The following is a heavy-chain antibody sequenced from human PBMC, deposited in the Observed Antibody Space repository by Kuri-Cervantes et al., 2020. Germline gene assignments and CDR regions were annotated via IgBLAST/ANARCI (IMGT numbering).Heavy chain of an antibody. V-gene: IGHV3-48*01. CDR3: ARSASGYYGSSGTASNHDAFDI. J-gene: IGHJ3*02. CDR2: ISSSSSTI. D-gene: IGHD3-22*01. Sequence: GGSLRLSCAASGFTFSSYSMNWVRQAPGKGLEWVSYISSSSSTIYYADSVKGRFTISRDNAKNSLYLQMNSLRAEDTAVYYCARSASGYYGSSGTASNHDAFDIWGQGTMVTVSS. CDR1: GFTFSSYS.